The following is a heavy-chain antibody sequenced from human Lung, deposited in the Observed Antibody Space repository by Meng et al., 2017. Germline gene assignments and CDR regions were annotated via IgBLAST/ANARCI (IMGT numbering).Heavy chain of an antibody. CDR2: IDPKSGDT. CDR1: GNKFPDYW. CDR3: ARDEDISAAGKLFGDY. V-gene: IGHV1-2*06. J-gene: IGHJ4*02. Sequence: QVQLGQAGAKVKNPGASVKVSCKPSGNKFPDYWLHWVRRAPGQGLEWMGRIDPKSGDTHYAQRFQGRVTMTGDTSISTAYMELSGLRSDDTAMYYCARDEDISAAGKLFGDYWGQGTLVTVSS. D-gene: IGHD6-13*01.